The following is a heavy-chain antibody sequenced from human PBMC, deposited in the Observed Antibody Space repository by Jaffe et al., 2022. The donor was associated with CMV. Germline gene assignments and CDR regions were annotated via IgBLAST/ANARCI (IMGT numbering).Heavy chain of an antibody. J-gene: IGHJ4*02. D-gene: IGHD3-16*01. CDR1: GFTFDDYA. CDR2: ISWNSGSI. CDR3: AKGGDASIQYYFDY. V-gene: IGHV3-9*01. Sequence: EVQLVESGGGLVQPGRSLRLSCAASGFTFDDYAMHWVRQAPGKGLEWVSGISWNSGSIGYADSVKGRFTISRDNAKNSLYLQMNSLRAEDTALYYCAKGGDASIQYYFDYWGQGTLVTVSS.